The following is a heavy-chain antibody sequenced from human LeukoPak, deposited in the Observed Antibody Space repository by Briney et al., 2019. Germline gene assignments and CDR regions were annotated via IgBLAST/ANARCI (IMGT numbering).Heavy chain of an antibody. Sequence: AGGSLRLSCAASGFTFSSYAMSWVRQAPGKGLEWVSAISGSGGSTYYADSVKGRLTISRDNAKNSLYLQMNSLRAEDTALYYCARVMGYYYDSKPLDYWGQGTLVTVSS. CDR1: GFTFSSYA. D-gene: IGHD3-22*01. CDR3: ARVMGYYYDSKPLDY. V-gene: IGHV3-23*01. CDR2: ISGSGGST. J-gene: IGHJ4*02.